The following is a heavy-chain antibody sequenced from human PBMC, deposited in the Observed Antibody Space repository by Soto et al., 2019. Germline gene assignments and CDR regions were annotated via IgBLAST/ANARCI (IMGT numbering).Heavy chain of an antibody. J-gene: IGHJ5*02. V-gene: IGHV4-59*08. Sequence: SETLSLTCTVSGGSISSYYWSWIRQPPGKGLEWIGYIYYSGSTNYNPSLKSRVTISVDTSKNQFSLKLSSVTAADTAVYYCARHCGDYFGHYWFDPRGQGTLVTVSS. CDR3: ARHCGDYFGHYWFDP. CDR2: IYYSGST. D-gene: IGHD4-17*01. CDR1: GGSISSYY.